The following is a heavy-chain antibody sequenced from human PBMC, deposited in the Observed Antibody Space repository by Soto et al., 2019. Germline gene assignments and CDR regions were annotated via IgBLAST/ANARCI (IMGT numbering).Heavy chain of an antibody. J-gene: IGHJ4*02. D-gene: IGHD6-13*01. CDR1: GFTFSNFG. CDR2: ISYDGNIK. V-gene: IGHV3-30*18. CDR3: AKFWGPVTAAVDDY. Sequence: QVQRVDSGGGVVQPARSLRLSCEASGFTFSNFGMHWVRQAPGTGLAWVASISYDGNIKYSADSVKGGFTISRDNAKNTLYKQMNRLRSDDKAVYYCAKFWGPVTAAVDDYSGQGTLGTVCS.